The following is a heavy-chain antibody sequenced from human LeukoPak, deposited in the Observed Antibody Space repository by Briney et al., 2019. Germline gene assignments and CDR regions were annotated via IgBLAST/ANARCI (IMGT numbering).Heavy chain of an antibody. CDR3: ARDRGSGSYYVD. J-gene: IGHJ4*02. CDR1: GGTFSSYT. Sequence: SVKVSCKASGGTFSSYTISWVRQAPGQGLEWMGRIIPILGIANYAQKFQGRVTITADKSTSTAYMELSSLRSEDTAVYYCARDRGSGSYYVDWGQGTLVTVSS. CDR2: IIPILGIA. V-gene: IGHV1-69*04. D-gene: IGHD3-10*01.